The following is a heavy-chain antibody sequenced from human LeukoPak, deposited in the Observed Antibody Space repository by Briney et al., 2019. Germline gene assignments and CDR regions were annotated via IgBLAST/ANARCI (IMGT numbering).Heavy chain of an antibody. CDR3: ARDWGPTGYCGGDCYSFDY. V-gene: IGHV1-69*04. Sequence: SVKVSCKASGGTFSSYAISWVRQAPGQGLEWMGRIIPILGIANYAQKFQGRVTITADKSTSTAYMELSSLRSEDTAVYYCARDWGPTGYCGGDCYSFDYWGQGTLVTVSS. CDR2: IIPILGIA. D-gene: IGHD2-21*02. J-gene: IGHJ4*02. CDR1: GGTFSSYA.